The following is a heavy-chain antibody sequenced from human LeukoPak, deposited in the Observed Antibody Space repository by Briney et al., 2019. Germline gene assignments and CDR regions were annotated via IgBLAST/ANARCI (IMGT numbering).Heavy chain of an antibody. CDR1: GGSFSGYY. CDR2: INHSGST. V-gene: IGHV4-34*01. D-gene: IGHD2-15*01. Sequence: SETLSLTCAVYGGSFSGYYWSWIRQPPEKGLEWIGEINHSGSTNYNPSLKSRVTISVDTSKNQFSLKLSSVTAADTAVYYCARGVRYCSGGSCYSRYYGMDVWGQGTTVTVSS. J-gene: IGHJ6*02. CDR3: ARGVRYCSGGSCYSRYYGMDV.